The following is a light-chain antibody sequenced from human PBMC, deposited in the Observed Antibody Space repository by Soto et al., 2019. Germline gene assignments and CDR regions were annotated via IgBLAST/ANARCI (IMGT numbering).Light chain of an antibody. CDR1: QSISSY. J-gene: IGKJ1*01. Sequence: DIQMTQPPSSLSASVGDRVTITCRASQSISSYLNWYQLKPGKAPKLLIYAASSLQSGVPSRVSGSGSGRDFPVTMSSLQPEDFATYYGQPSYCTSGGTFGQGTKV. CDR3: QPSYCTSGGT. V-gene: IGKV1-39*01. CDR2: AAS.